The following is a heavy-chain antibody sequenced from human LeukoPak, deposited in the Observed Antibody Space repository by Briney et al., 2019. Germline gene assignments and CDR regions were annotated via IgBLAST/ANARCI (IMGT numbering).Heavy chain of an antibody. V-gene: IGHV3-23*01. J-gene: IGHJ4*02. Sequence: RGSLRLSCAASGFTFSSYAMSWVRQAPGKGLEWVSAISGSGGSTYYADSVKGRFTISRDNSKNTLYLQMNSLRAEDTAVYYCAKGSYYDSSGYRWDYWGQGTLVTVSS. CDR3: AKGSYYDSSGYRWDY. D-gene: IGHD3-22*01. CDR2: ISGSGGST. CDR1: GFTFSSYA.